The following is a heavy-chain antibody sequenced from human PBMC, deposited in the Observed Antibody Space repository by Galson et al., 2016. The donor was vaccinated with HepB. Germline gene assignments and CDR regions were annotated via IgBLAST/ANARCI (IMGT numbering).Heavy chain of an antibody. CDR3: VRGPPAYHYYGMDV. V-gene: IGHV6-1*01. CDR1: GDSVSSGTAA. Sequence: CAISGDSVSSGTAAWHWIRQSPSRGLEWLARTQYRSKWENHYAASVRSRVTVIPDTSKNLLTLQVNSVTPEDTAVYYCVRGPPAYHYYGMDVWGQGTTVTVAS. J-gene: IGHJ6*02. CDR2: TQYRSKWEN.